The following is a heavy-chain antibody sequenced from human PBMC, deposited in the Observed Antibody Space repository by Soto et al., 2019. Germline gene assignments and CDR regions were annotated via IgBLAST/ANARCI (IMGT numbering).Heavy chain of an antibody. CDR1: GFPFDDYG. J-gene: IGHJ4*02. CDR2: INRNGGST. Sequence: EVQLVESGGGVVRPGGSLRLSCAASGFPFDDYGMSWVRQAPGKGLEWVSGINRNGGSTGYADSVKGRFTISRDNAKNSLYLQMSSLRAEDTAFYYCARAPGYYGDFFDFWGQGTLVTVSS. D-gene: IGHD4-17*01. CDR3: ARAPGYYGDFFDF. V-gene: IGHV3-20*04.